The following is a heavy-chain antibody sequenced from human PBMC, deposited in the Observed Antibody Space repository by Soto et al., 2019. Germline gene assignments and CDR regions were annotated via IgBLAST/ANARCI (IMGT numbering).Heavy chain of an antibody. J-gene: IGHJ3*02. Sequence: GASVKVSCKASGYTFTSYDINWVRQATGQGLEWMGWMNPNSGNTGYAQKFQGRVTMTRNTSISTAYMELSSLRSEDTAVYYCASIDYDSWSGSPTDAFDIWGQGTMVTVSS. CDR3: ASIDYDSWSGSPTDAFDI. CDR2: MNPNSGNT. V-gene: IGHV1-8*01. CDR1: GYTFTSYD. D-gene: IGHD3-3*01.